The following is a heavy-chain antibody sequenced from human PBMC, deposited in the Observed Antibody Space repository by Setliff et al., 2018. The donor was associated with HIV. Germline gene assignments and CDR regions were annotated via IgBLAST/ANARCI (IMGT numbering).Heavy chain of an antibody. V-gene: IGHV1-18*01. CDR1: GFTFSSSG. D-gene: IGHD6-6*01. CDR2: VSAYTGST. CDR3: ASARDSSLSECYFDY. Sequence: ASVKVSCKASGFTFSSSGISWVRQAPGQGLEWLGWVSAYTGSTSYSQKVEGRVTVTTDTSTTTAYLELRSLRSDDTAVYFCASARDSSLSECYFDYWGQGTLVTVSS. J-gene: IGHJ4*02.